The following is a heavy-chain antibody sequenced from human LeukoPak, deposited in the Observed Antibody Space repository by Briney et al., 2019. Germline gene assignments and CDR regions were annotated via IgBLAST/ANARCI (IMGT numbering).Heavy chain of an antibody. CDR3: VHTALRFLEWLHYDY. CDR1: GFALSTSGVG. Sequence: ESGPTLLKPTQTLTLTCTFSGFALSTSGVGGGWIRQPQGKAMEWLTLNYCDDDKRYSPSLKSRLTITKDTSKNQVVLTMTNMDPVDTATYYCVHTALRFLEWLHYDYWGQGTLVTVSS. V-gene: IGHV2-5*02. J-gene: IGHJ4*02. CDR2: NYCDDDK. D-gene: IGHD3-3*01.